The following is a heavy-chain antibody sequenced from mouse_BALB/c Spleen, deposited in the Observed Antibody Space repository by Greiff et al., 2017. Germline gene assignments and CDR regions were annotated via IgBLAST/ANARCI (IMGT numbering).Heavy chain of an antibody. CDR2: ISSGGGNT. J-gene: IGHJ2*01. Sequence: EVKLMESGGGLVKPGGSLKLSCAASGFTFSSYTMSWVRQTPEKRLEWVATISSGGGNTYYPDSVKGRFTISRDNAKNNLYLQMSSLRSEDTALYYCARSTMVYYFDYWGQGTTLTVSS. D-gene: IGHD2-13*01. CDR1: GFTFSSYT. CDR3: ARSTMVYYFDY. V-gene: IGHV5-9*03.